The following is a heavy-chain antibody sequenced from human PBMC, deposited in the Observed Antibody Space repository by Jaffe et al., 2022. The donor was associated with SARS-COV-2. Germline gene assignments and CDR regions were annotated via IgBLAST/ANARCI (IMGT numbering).Heavy chain of an antibody. J-gene: IGHJ4*02. D-gene: IGHD6-13*01. CDR2: IYTSGST. CDR1: GGSISSGSYY. Sequence: QVQLQESGPGLVKPSQTLSLTCTVSGGSISSGSYYWSWIRQPAGKGLEWIGRIYTSGSTNYNPSLKSRVTISVDTSKNQFSLKLSSVTAADTAVYYCARGRIAAAHFDYWGQGTLVTVSS. V-gene: IGHV4-61*02. CDR3: ARGRIAAAHFDY.